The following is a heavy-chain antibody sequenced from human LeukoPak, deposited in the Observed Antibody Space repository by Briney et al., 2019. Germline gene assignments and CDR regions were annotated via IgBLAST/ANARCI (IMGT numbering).Heavy chain of an antibody. Sequence: ASVKVSCKASGYTFTGYYLHWVRQAPGQGLEWMGRINPSSGDTNYAQKSQGRVSMTRDTSTSTVHMELSSLRSDDTAVYYCARDNRGSRLPKPYYFDFWGQGTLVTVSS. CDR1: GYTFTGYY. CDR3: ARDNRGSRLPKPYYFDF. CDR2: INPSSGDT. D-gene: IGHD2/OR15-2a*01. J-gene: IGHJ4*02. V-gene: IGHV1-2*02.